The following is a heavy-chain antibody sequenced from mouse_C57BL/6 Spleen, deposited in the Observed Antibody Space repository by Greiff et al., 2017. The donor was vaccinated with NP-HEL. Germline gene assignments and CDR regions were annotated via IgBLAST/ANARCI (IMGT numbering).Heavy chain of an antibody. Sequence: QVQLQQPGAELVKPGASVKMSCKASGYTFTSYWITWVKQRPGQGLEWIGDIYPGSGSTNYNEKFKSKATLTVDTSSSTAYMQLSSLTSEDSAVYYCARYYGSKGNFDYWGQGTTLTVSS. D-gene: IGHD1-1*01. J-gene: IGHJ2*01. CDR1: GYTFTSYW. V-gene: IGHV1-55*01. CDR3: ARYYGSKGNFDY. CDR2: IYPGSGST.